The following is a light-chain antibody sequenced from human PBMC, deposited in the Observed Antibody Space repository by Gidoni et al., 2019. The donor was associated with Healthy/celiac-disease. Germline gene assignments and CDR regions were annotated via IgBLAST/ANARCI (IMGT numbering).Light chain of an antibody. Sequence: DTHMTPSPSPLSASVGDRVTLTCQASQDISNYLNWYQQKPGKAPKLLIYDASSLETGVPSRFSGSGSGTDFTFTISSLQPEDIATYYCQQYDNLPLTFGGGTKVEIK. CDR2: DAS. CDR1: QDISNY. CDR3: QQYDNLPLT. J-gene: IGKJ4*01. V-gene: IGKV1-33*01.